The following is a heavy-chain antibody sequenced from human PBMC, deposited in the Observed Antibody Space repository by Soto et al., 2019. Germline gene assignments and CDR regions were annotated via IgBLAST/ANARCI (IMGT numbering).Heavy chain of an antibody. Sequence: GAAVKGSCKASGYTFTTYYMHWVRQAPGQGLEWMGIINPSGGSTSYAQKFQGRVTMTRDTSTSTVYMELSSLRSEDTAVYYCARDRRYCTNGVCYRPDAFDIWGQGTMVTV. CDR3: ARDRRYCTNGVCYRPDAFDI. D-gene: IGHD2-8*01. CDR1: GYTFTTYY. V-gene: IGHV1-46*03. J-gene: IGHJ3*02. CDR2: INPSGGST.